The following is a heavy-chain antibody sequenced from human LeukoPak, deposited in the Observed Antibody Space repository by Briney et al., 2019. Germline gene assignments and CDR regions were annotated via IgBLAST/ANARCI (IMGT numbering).Heavy chain of an antibody. D-gene: IGHD5-24*01. V-gene: IGHV4-59*01. Sequence: SETLSLTCTVSGGSISNYYWNWIRQSPGKGLEWIGYIYYSGSTSYNPSLKSRVTISVDTSKNQFTPNLSSVTAADTAVYHCARLRSGYNVFDSWGQGTLVTVSS. J-gene: IGHJ4*02. CDR3: ARLRSGYNVFDS. CDR2: IYYSGST. CDR1: GGSISNYY.